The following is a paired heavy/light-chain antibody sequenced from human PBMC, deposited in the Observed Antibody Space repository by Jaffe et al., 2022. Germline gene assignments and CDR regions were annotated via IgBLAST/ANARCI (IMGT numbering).Heavy chain of an antibody. CDR2: IYPGDSDT. J-gene: IGHJ2*01. CDR3: VRRAIVGATGPEPYWYFDL. CDR1: GYSFTSYW. D-gene: IGHD1-26*01. V-gene: IGHV5-51*03. Sequence: EVQLVQSGAEVKKPGESLKISCKGSGYSFTSYWIGWVRQMPGKGLEWMGIIYPGDSDTRYSPSFQGQVTISADKSISTAYLQWSSLKASDTAMYYCVRRAIVGATGPEPYWYFDLWGRGTLVTVSS.
Light chain of an antibody. Sequence: EIVMTQSPATLSVSPGERATLSCRASQSVSSNLAWYQQKPGQAPRLLIYGASTRATGIPARFSGSGSGTEFTLTISSLQSEDFAVYYCQQYNNWPLAFGQGTKVEIK. CDR1: QSVSSN. CDR2: GAS. J-gene: IGKJ1*01. CDR3: QQYNNWPLA. V-gene: IGKV3-15*01.